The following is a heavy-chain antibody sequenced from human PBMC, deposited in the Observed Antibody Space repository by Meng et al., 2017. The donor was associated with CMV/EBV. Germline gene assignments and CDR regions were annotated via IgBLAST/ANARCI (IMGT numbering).Heavy chain of an antibody. CDR3: ARTVTTFGDAFDI. V-gene: IGHV4-39*07. CDR1: GAYIIRSSSY. J-gene: IGHJ3*02. Sequence: GPGLIKPSQPPALTCTASGAYIIRSSSYWGWIRQPPGTGLEWIGSIYYSGSTYYNPSLKSQVTISVDTSKNHFSLKLSSVTAADTAVYYCARTVTTFGDAFDIWGQGTMVTVSS. CDR2: IYYSGST. D-gene: IGHD4-17*01.